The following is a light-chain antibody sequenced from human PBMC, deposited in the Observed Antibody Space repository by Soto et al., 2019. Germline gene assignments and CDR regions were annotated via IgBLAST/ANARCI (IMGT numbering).Light chain of an antibody. V-gene: IGKV3-20*01. CDR2: GAS. J-gene: IGKJ1*01. CDR3: QQYGNSPRT. Sequence: EIVLTQSPGPLSLSPGERAALSCRASQSVSSSSLAWYQQKPGQAPRLLIFGASKRATGIPDRFNGSGSGTDFSLTITRLEPEDFAVYYCQQYGNSPRTFGQGTKVDIK. CDR1: QSVSSSS.